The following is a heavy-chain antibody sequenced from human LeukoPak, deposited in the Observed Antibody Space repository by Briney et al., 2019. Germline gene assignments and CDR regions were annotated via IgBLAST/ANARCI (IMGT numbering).Heavy chain of an antibody. CDR1: SGSFRTYY. Sequence: PSETLSLTCTVSSGSFRTYYWSWIRQPPGKGLEWVGYIFYNEGTSYNPSLKSRVTISVDTSNNQLSLKVNSVTAADTAMYYCVKSNSRYQPWTLDIWGRGTMVTVSS. D-gene: IGHD2-2*01. V-gene: IGHV4-59*01. J-gene: IGHJ3*02. CDR3: VKSNSRYQPWTLDI. CDR2: IFYNEGT.